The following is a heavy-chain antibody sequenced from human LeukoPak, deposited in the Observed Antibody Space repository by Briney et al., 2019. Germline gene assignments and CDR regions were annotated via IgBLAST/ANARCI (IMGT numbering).Heavy chain of an antibody. CDR1: GGSFSGYY. CDR2: INHSGST. V-gene: IGHV4-34*01. CDR3: ARKQLYYDLWSGSKHGAFDI. Sequence: SETLSLTCAVYGGSFSGYYWSWIRQPPGKGLEWIGEINHSGSTNYNPSLKSRVTISVDTSKNQFSLKLSSVTAADAAVYYCARKQLYYDLWSGSKHGAFDIWGQGTMVTVSS. J-gene: IGHJ3*02. D-gene: IGHD3-3*01.